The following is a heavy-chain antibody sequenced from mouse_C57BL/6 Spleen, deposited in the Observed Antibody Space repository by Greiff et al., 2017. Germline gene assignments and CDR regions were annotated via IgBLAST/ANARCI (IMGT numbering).Heavy chain of an antibody. CDR1: GYAFTNYL. J-gene: IGHJ4*01. CDR2: INPGSGGT. Sequence: QVQLQQSGAELVRPGTSVKVSCKASGYAFTNYLIEWVKQRPGQGLEWIGVINPGSGGTNYNEKFKGKATLTADKSSSTAYMQLSSLTSEDSAVYFCARSWGLYAMDYWGQGTSVTVSS. V-gene: IGHV1-54*01. D-gene: IGHD3-3*01. CDR3: ARSWGLYAMDY.